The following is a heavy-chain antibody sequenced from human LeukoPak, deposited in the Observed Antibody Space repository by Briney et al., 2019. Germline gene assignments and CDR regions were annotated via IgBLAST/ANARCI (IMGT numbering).Heavy chain of an antibody. J-gene: IGHJ6*02. CDR3: ARGDYDYYYAMDV. CDR2: IRYDGSNK. D-gene: IGHD2-21*02. CDR1: GFTFSSYG. Sequence: GGSLRLSCAASGFTFSSYGMHWVRQAPGKGLEWVAFIRYDGSNKYYADSVKGRFTISRDNSKNTLYLQMNTLRAEDTAVYYCARGDYDYYYAMDVWGQGTTVTVSS. V-gene: IGHV3-30*02.